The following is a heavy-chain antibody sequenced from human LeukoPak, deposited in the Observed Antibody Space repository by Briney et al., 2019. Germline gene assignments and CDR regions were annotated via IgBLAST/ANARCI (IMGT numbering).Heavy chain of an antibody. CDR2: IGYTGDST. D-gene: IGHD6-19*01. Sequence: PGGSLRLSCAASGFTFSSYAMNWVRQAPGKGLEWVSGIGYTGDSTFYADSVKGRFTISRDNSKNTLYLQMNSLRAEDTAVYYCAKDLSYSSGWGDYYYYGMDVWGQGTTVTVSS. CDR3: AKDLSYSSGWGDYYYYGMDV. CDR1: GFTFSSYA. J-gene: IGHJ6*02. V-gene: IGHV3-23*01.